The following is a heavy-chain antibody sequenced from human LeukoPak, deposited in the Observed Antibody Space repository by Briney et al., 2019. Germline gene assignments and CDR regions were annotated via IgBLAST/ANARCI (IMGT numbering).Heavy chain of an antibody. Sequence: ASVKVSCKASGYTFTGYYMHWVRQAPGQGLEWMGLIKPNSGGTNYAQKFQGRVTMTSDTSISTAYMELSRLRSDDTAEYYCARVHSGSYRGGYFDYWGQGTLVTVSS. CDR1: GYTFTGYY. CDR2: IKPNSGGT. J-gene: IGHJ4*02. CDR3: ARVHSGSYRGGYFDY. D-gene: IGHD1-26*01. V-gene: IGHV1-2*02.